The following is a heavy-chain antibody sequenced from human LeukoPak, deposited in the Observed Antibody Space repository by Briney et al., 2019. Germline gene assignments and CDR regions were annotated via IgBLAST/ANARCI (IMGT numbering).Heavy chain of an antibody. V-gene: IGHV4-38-2*01. Sequence: PSETLSLTCAVSGYSISSGYYWGWIRQPPGKGLEWIGSIHHSGTAYYNPSLKSRVTISVDTSKNQFSLNLSSVTAADTAVYYCARVNSGSYYQYFDYWGQGTLVTVSS. CDR1: GYSISSGYY. CDR3: ARVNSGSYYQYFDY. D-gene: IGHD1-26*01. J-gene: IGHJ4*02. CDR2: IHHSGTA.